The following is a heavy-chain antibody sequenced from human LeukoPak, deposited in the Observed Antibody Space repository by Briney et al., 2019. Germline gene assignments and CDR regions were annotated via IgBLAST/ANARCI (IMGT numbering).Heavy chain of an antibody. D-gene: IGHD3-10*01. CDR1: GASISDYY. CDR2: LYYSGTT. CDR3: AREAGYYGSGFGY. V-gene: IGHV4-59*01. J-gene: IGHJ4*02. Sequence: PSETLSLTCTVSGASISDYYWNWIRQPQGKGLEWIGYLYYSGTTNYNPYLKSRVTMSVDTSKNQFSLELRSVTAADTAVYYCAREAGYYGSGFGYWGQGTLVTVSS.